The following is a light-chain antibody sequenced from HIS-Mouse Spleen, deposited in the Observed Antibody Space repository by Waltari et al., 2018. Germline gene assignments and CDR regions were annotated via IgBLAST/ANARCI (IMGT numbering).Light chain of an antibody. Sequence: QSALTQPPSASGSPGQSVTISCTGTSSDVGGYNYVSWYQQHPGKAPKLMIYEVSKRPPGVPDRFSGSKSGNTASLTVSGLQVEDEADYYCSSYAGSNNVVFGGGTKLTVL. CDR3: SSYAGSNNVV. J-gene: IGLJ2*01. CDR2: EVS. V-gene: IGLV2-8*01. CDR1: SSDVGGYNY.